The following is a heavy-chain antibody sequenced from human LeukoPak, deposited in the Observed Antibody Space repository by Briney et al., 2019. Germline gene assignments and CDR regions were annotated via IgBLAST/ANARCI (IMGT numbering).Heavy chain of an antibody. V-gene: IGHV6-1*01. D-gene: IGHD7-27*01. CDR3: SRELPWGPSDY. Sequence: SQTLSLTCAISGDSVSSNSAVWNWIRQSPSRGLEWLGRTYYRSKWYDDYAVSVKSRITINPDTSKNQFSLQVNSVTPEDTAVYYCSRELPWGPSDYWGQGTPVTVSS. J-gene: IGHJ4*02. CDR2: TYYRSKWYD. CDR1: GDSVSSNSAV.